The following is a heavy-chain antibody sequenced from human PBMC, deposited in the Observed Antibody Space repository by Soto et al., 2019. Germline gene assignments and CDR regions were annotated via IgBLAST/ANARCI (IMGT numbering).Heavy chain of an antibody. CDR1: GGSINSYW. Sequence: LSLTCTVSGGSINSYWWSWIRQPAGKGLEWIGRVYSSGTTDYNPSLNSRATMSVETSKNQFSLKLSSVTAADTAVYYCARDIASYAYGEGYWGQGIQVTVSS. CDR3: ARDIASYAYGEGY. V-gene: IGHV4-4*07. J-gene: IGHJ4*02. D-gene: IGHD2-21*01. CDR2: VYSSGTT.